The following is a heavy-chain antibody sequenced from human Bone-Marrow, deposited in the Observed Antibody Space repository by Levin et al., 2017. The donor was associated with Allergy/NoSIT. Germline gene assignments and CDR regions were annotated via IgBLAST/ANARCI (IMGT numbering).Heavy chain of an antibody. J-gene: IGHJ4*02. V-gene: IGHV4-4*02. D-gene: IGHD5-18*01. CDR2: VFHSGST. Sequence: PSETLSLTCTVSGVSISSGDWWIWVRQSPDRGLEWIGEVFHSGSTKYNPSLESRITMTADRSKNQFSLKMTSVTAADTAVYYCASYRYGGFDYWGQGTRVAVSA. CDR1: GVSISSGDW. CDR3: ASYRYGGFDY.